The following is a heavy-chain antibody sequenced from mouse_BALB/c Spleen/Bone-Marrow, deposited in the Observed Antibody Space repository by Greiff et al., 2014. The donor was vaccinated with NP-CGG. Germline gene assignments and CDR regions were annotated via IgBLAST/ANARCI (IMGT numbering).Heavy chain of an antibody. J-gene: IGHJ1*01. CDR1: DYTFTSYR. Sequence: EVQLQQSGTVLARPGASVKMSCKASDYTFTSYRMHWLKQRPGQGLEWIGAIYPGNSDTSYNQKFKGKAELTAVTSTSTAYMDLSSRTNEDSAVYYCTLAYFGQGDWFFDVWGAGTTVTVSS. V-gene: IGHV1-5*01. CDR3: TLAYFGQGDWFFDV. CDR2: IYPGNSDT. D-gene: IGHD2-10*01.